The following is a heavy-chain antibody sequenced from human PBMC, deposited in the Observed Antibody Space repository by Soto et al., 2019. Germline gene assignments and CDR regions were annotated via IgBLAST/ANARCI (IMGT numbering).Heavy chain of an antibody. CDR1: GFRFSDSA. CDR2: IWYDGSNK. J-gene: IGHJ6*02. Sequence: GGSLRLSCSASGFRFSDSAMHWVRQAPGKAPEYVAAIWYDGSNKYYADSVKGRFTISRDNSKNTLYLQMNSLRAEDTAVYYCASHYGMDVWGQGTTVTVSS. V-gene: IGHV3-30*07. CDR3: ASHYGMDV.